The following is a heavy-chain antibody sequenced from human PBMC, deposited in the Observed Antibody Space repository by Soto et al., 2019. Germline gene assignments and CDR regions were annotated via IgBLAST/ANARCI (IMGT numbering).Heavy chain of an antibody. V-gene: IGHV1-46*01. CDR2: INPSGGST. D-gene: IGHD3-3*01. CDR3: ARGEGPGYYDFLSGYYTRVGNWFDP. Sequence: ASVKVSCKASGYTFTSYYMHWVRQAPGQGLEWMGIINPSGGSTSYAQKFQGRVTMTRDTSTSTVYMELSSLRSEDTAVYYCARGEGPGYYDFLSGYYTRVGNWFDPWGPGTLVTVSS. CDR1: GYTFTSYY. J-gene: IGHJ5*02.